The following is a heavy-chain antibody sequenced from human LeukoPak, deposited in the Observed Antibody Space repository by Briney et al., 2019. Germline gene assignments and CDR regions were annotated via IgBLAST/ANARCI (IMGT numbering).Heavy chain of an antibody. D-gene: IGHD2-2*01. Sequence: SETLSLTCAVYGGSFSSYYWSWIRQPPGKGLVWLGAINNGGSTNYNPSLKSRVTISVDTSKNQFSLKLSSVTAADTAVYYCARVLWGIVVVPAANNYYYYYMDVWGKGTTVTVSS. J-gene: IGHJ6*03. CDR3: ARVLWGIVVVPAANNYYYYYMDV. CDR1: GGSFSSYY. CDR2: INNGGST. V-gene: IGHV4-34*01.